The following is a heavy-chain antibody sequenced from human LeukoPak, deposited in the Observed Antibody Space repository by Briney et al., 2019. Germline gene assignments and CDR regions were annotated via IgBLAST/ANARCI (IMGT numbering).Heavy chain of an antibody. Sequence: GASVKVSCKASGGTFSSYAISWVRQAPGQGLEWMGRIIPILGIANYAQKFQGRVTITADKSTSTAYMELSSLRSEDTAVYYCARVRGSGWYLIDYWGQGTLVTVSS. CDR2: IIPILGIA. CDR1: GGTFSSYA. CDR3: ARVRGSGWYLIDY. J-gene: IGHJ4*02. V-gene: IGHV1-69*04. D-gene: IGHD6-13*01.